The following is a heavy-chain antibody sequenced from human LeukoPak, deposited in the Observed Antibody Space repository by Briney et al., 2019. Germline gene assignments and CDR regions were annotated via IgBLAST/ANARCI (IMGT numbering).Heavy chain of an antibody. D-gene: IGHD2-21*02. CDR1: GFTFSSYA. V-gene: IGHV3-23*01. J-gene: IGHJ4*02. CDR2: ISGSGGST. Sequence: GGSLRLSCAASGFTFSSYAMSWVRQAPGKGLEWVSAISGSGGSTYYADSVKGRFTISRDNSKNTLYLQMNSLRAEDTAVYYCAKDPDCGGDCDANSFGYWGQGTLVTVSS. CDR3: AKDPDCGGDCDANSFGY.